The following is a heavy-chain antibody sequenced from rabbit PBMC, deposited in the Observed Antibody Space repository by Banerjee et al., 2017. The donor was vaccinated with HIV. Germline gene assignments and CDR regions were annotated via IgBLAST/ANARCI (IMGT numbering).Heavy chain of an antibody. CDR2: IYTGSSGTT. D-gene: IGHD6-1*01. Sequence: EESGGDLVKPEGSLTLTCIASGFSFSSSDWICWVRQAPGKGLEWIACIYTGSSGTTYYANWAKGRFTISKTSSTTVTLQMTSLTPADTATYFCASYYSDGYAGDAYATGGYYFNLWGPGTLVTVS. V-gene: IGHV1S45*01. CDR3: ASYYSDGYAGDAYATGGYYFNL. J-gene: IGHJ4*01. CDR1: GFSFSSSDW.